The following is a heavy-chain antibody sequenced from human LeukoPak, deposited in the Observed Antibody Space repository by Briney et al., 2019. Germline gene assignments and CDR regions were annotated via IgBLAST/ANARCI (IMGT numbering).Heavy chain of an antibody. CDR2: IDIDGKST. CDR1: GFTFNTYF. Sequence: PGGSLRLSCAASGFTFNTYFMHWVRQAPGKGLVWVSRIDIDGKSTTYADSVKGRFTISRDNAKNMLYLQMNSLRAEDTAVYYCAKDEYYYGSGPPHNWFDPWGQGTLVTVSS. J-gene: IGHJ5*02. D-gene: IGHD3-10*01. V-gene: IGHV3-74*01. CDR3: AKDEYYYGSGPPHNWFDP.